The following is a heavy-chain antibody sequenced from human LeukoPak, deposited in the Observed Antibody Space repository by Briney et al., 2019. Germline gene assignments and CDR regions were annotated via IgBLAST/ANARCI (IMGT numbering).Heavy chain of an antibody. V-gene: IGHV4-59*08. Sequence: SETLSLTCAVYGGSFSDYYWSWIRQPPGKGLEWIGYIYYSGSTNYNPSLKSRVTISLDTSKNQFSLKLSSVTAADTAVYYCARGVGLTQGGTFDYWGQGTLVTVSS. J-gene: IGHJ4*02. CDR1: GGSFSDYY. CDR3: ARGVGLTQGGTFDY. D-gene: IGHD1-1*01. CDR2: IYYSGST.